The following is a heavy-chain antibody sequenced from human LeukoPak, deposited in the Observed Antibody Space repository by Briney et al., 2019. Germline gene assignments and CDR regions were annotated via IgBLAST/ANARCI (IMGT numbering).Heavy chain of an antibody. CDR1: GYTFTGYN. V-gene: IGHV1-2*02. CDR3: ARTGRDWKNFDY. Sequence: ASVKVSCKASGYTFTGYNIHWVRQAPGQGLDWMGWINPNSGSTNSAQKFQGRVTMTRDTSIGTAYMELSRLRSDDTAMYYCARTGRDWKNFDYWGQGTLVAVSS. J-gene: IGHJ4*02. D-gene: IGHD1-1*01. CDR2: INPNSGST.